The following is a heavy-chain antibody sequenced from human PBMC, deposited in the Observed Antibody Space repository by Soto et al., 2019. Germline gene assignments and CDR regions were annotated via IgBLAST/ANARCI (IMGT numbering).Heavy chain of an antibody. V-gene: IGHV3-30-3*01. CDR3: ARELDFWSGPFDY. CDR1: GFTFSSYA. CDR2: ISYDGSNK. J-gene: IGHJ4*02. D-gene: IGHD3-3*01. Sequence: QVQLVESGGGVVQPGRSLRLSCAASGFTFSSYAMHWVRQAPGKGLEWVAVISYDGSNKYYADSVKGRFTISRDNSKNTLYLQMNSLRAEDTAVYYCARELDFWSGPFDYWCQGTLVTVSS.